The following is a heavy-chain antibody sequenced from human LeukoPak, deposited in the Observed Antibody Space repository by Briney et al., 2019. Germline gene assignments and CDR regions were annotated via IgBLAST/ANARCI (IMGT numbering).Heavy chain of an antibody. V-gene: IGHV1-8*01. CDR3: ARASSTRSWFDP. CDR1: GYTFTSYD. D-gene: IGHD2-2*01. J-gene: IGHJ5*02. CDR2: MNPNSGNT. Sequence: ASVKVSCKASGYTFTSYDINWVRQATGQGLEWMGWMNPNSGNTGYAQKFLGRVTMTRNTSISTAYMELSSLRSEDTAVYYCARASSTRSWFDPWGQGTLVTVSS.